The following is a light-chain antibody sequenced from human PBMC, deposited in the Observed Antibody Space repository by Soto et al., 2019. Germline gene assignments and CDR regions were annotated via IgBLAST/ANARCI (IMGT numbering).Light chain of an antibody. J-gene: IGLJ2*01. CDR3: CSNAGSYEV. Sequence: QSALTQPRSVSGSPRQSVTISCTGTSSDVGGYNYVSWYQQHPGKDPKGMIYDVSERPAGVPDRFSGSKSGNTASLTISGLQAEDEADYYCCSNAGSYEVFGGGTKLTVL. CDR1: SSDVGGYNY. CDR2: DVS. V-gene: IGLV2-11*01.